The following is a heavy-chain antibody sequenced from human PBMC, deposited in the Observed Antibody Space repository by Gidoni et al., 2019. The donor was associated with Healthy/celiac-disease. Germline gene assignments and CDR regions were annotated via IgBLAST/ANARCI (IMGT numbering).Heavy chain of an antibody. CDR2: IKSKTDGGKT. Sequence: EVQLVVSGGGLVKPGGSLRLPCAASGFTLRTAWMSWVRQAPGKGLEWVGRIKSKTDGGKTDYAAPVKGRFTISRDDSKNTLYLQMNSLKTEDTAVYYCTTELLWFAYYMDVWGKGTTVTVSS. CDR1: GFTLRTAW. CDR3: TTELLWFAYYMDV. D-gene: IGHD3-10*01. J-gene: IGHJ6*03. V-gene: IGHV3-15*01.